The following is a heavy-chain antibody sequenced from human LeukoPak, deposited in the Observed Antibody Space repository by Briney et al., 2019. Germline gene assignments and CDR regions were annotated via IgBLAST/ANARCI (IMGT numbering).Heavy chain of an antibody. Sequence: GGSLRLSCAASGFTVSSNYMSWVRQAPVKVLEWVSVIYSGGSTYYADSVKGRFTISRDNSKNTLYLQMNSLGAEDTAVYYCARGAPTYYYDSSGYFDNYWGQGTLVTVSS. J-gene: IGHJ4*02. CDR2: IYSGGST. CDR3: ARGAPTYYYDSSGYFDNY. V-gene: IGHV3-66*01. D-gene: IGHD3-22*01. CDR1: GFTVSSNY.